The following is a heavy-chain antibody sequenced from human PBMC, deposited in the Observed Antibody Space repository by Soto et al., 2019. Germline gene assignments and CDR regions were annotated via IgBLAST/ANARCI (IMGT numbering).Heavy chain of an antibody. CDR2: IIPIFGTA. J-gene: IGHJ6*02. V-gene: IGHV1-69*13. CDR3: ARVGGVPVYYYGMDV. CDR1: GGTFSSYA. Sequence: GASVKVSCKASGGTFSSYAISWVRQAPGQGLEWMGGIIPIFGTANYAQKFQGRVTITADESTSTAYMELSSLRSEDTAVYYCARVGGVPVYYYGMDVWGQGTTVTVSS. D-gene: IGHD2-8*02.